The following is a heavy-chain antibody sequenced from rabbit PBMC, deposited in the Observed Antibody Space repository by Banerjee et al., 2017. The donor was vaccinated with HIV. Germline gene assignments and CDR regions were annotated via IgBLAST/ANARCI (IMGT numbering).Heavy chain of an antibody. D-gene: IGHD8-1*01. CDR2: IGTSSGST. Sequence: QSLEESGGDLVQPGASLTLTCTASGFSFSNKYVMCWVRQAPGKGLEWIGCIGTSSGSTWYASWVNGRFTISRSTSLNTVDLKMTSLTAADTATYFCARWSVSSYASLWGQGTLVTVS. V-gene: IGHV1S43*01. J-gene: IGHJ3*01. CDR3: ARWSVSSYASL. CDR1: GFSFSNKYV.